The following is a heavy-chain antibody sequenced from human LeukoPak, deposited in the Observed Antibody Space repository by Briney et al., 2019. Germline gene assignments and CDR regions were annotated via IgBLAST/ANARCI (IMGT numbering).Heavy chain of an antibody. D-gene: IGHD4-17*01. J-gene: IGHJ3*02. V-gene: IGHV1-18*01. Sequence: ASVKVSCKASGYTFTGCGISWVRQAPGQGLEWMGWISAYNGNTDYAQKFQGRVSMTTDTSTHTAYMDLRSLRSDDTAVYYCARDLGATVTSDAFDIWGQGTMVTVSS. CDR3: ARDLGATVTSDAFDI. CDR2: ISAYNGNT. CDR1: GYTFTGCG.